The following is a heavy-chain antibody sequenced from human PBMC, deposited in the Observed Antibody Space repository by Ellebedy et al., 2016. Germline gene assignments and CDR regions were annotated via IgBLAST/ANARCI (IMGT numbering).Heavy chain of an antibody. Sequence: GESLKISXKGSGYSFTSYWIGWVRQMPGKGLEWMGRIDPSDSYTNYSPSFQGHVTISADKSISTAYLQWSSLKASDTAMYYCARLGYCSGGSCYWFDPWGQGTLVTVSS. CDR1: GYSFTSYW. CDR2: IDPSDSYT. V-gene: IGHV5-10-1*01. CDR3: ARLGYCSGGSCYWFDP. J-gene: IGHJ5*02. D-gene: IGHD2-15*01.